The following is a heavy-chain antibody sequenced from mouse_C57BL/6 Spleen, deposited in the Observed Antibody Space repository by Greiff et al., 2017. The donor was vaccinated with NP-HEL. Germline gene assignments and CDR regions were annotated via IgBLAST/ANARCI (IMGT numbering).Heavy chain of an antibody. V-gene: IGHV1-55*01. J-gene: IGHJ1*03. CDR3: ERRHYYGSSYYWYFDV. CDR1: GYTFTSYW. CDR2: IYPGSGST. Sequence: QVQLQQPGAELVKPGASVKMSCKASGYTFTSYWITWVKQRPGQGLEWIGDIYPGSGSTNYNEKFKSKATLTVDTSSSTAYMQLSSLTSEDSAVYYCERRHYYGSSYYWYFDVWGTGTTVTVSS. D-gene: IGHD1-1*01.